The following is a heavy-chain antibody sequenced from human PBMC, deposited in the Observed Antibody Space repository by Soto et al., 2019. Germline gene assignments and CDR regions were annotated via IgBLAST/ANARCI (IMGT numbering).Heavy chain of an antibody. J-gene: IGHJ6*02. CDR3: TRILWSSRRDALDI. Sequence: GGSLRLSCIASGFTFRNYAMALVRRAPGEDLEWVSAIGTSGTPTLYADSVKSRFSISRDDSRNTVSLQMNSLGVEDTATYYCTRILWSSRRDALDIWGQGTTVTVSS. D-gene: IGHD2-21*01. CDR2: IGTSGTPT. CDR1: GFTFRNYA. V-gene: IGHV3-23*01.